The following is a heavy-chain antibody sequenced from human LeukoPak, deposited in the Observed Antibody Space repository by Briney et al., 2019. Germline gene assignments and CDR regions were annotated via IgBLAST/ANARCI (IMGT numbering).Heavy chain of an antibody. CDR1: GYIFDDYG. V-gene: IGHV3-20*04. CDR2: INWNSSST. J-gene: IGHJ1*01. CDR3: VRLGRDGYTYGAAY. D-gene: IGHD5-24*01. Sequence: PGGSLILSCAGSGYIFDDYGMRWVRQAPGEGLGWVAGINWNSSSTGYAESVQGRCTISTDNAKTALSLEMNSLRVEDTAFYYCVRLGRDGYTYGAAYWGQGALVTVSS.